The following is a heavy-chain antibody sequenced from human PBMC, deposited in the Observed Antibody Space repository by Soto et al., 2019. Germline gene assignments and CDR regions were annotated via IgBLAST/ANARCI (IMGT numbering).Heavy chain of an antibody. CDR2: IIPILGIA. CDR1: GGTFSSYT. V-gene: IGHV1-69*04. CDR3: ARDDVDIVATIYY. D-gene: IGHD5-12*01. J-gene: IGHJ4*02. Sequence: SVKVSCKASGGTFSSYTISWVRQAPGQGLEWMGRIIPILGIANYAQKFQGRVTITADKSTSTAYMELSSLRSEDTAVYYCARDDVDIVATIYYWGQGTLVTVSS.